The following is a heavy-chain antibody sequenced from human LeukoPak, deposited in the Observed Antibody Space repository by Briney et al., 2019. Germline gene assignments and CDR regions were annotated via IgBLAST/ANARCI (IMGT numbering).Heavy chain of an antibody. V-gene: IGHV3-23*01. CDR3: VKDGHCRDSICATKIVVAGYLDH. Sequence: PGGSLRLSCRASGFTFSVYSMNWVRQAPGKGLEWVSVIRAEGAPTYYADSVKGWFTISRDNSKNMLYLQMNSLRAEDTATYDCVKDGHCRDSICATKIVVAGYLDHWGQGTQVTVSA. J-gene: IGHJ4*02. CDR1: GFTFSVYS. D-gene: IGHD6-19*01. CDR2: IRAEGAPT.